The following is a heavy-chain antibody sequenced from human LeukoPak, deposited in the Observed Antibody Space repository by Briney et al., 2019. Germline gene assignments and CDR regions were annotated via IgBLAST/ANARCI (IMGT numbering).Heavy chain of an antibody. D-gene: IGHD5-12*01. CDR3: AKHRYSGFAFDP. CDR2: IYYSGST. V-gene: IGHV4-61*05. J-gene: IGHJ5*02. CDR1: GGSISSSSYY. Sequence: PSETLSLTCTVSGGSISSSSYYWGWIRQSPGKGLEWIGYIYYSGSTNYSPSLMSRVSMSVDTSKNQFSLKLSSVTAADTALYYCAKHRYSGFAFDPWGQGTLVTVSS.